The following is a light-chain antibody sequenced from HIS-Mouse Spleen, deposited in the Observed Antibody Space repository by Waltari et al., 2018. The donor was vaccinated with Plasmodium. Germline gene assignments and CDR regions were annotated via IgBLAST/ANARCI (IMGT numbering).Light chain of an antibody. CDR2: EDS. V-gene: IGLV3-10*01. CDR1: ALPKKY. J-gene: IGLJ3*02. CDR3: YSTDSSGNHRV. Sequence: SYELTPPPSVSVSPGQTARITCPGDALPKKYVSWYQQKSGQAPVLVIYEDSKRPSGIPERFSGSSSGTMATLTISGAQVEDEADYYCYSTDSSGNHRVFGGGTKLTVL.